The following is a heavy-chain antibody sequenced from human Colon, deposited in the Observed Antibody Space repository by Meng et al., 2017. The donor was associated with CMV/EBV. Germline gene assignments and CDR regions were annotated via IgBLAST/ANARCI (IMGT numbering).Heavy chain of an antibody. V-gene: IGHV3-11*01. CDR3: AKEVAVTKFFDF. CDR2: TSRSGSTK. Sequence: GESLKISCVASGFNFSDHYMSWIRQVPGKGLEWISFTSRSGSTKNYADSVKGRFTISRDHAKNSLFLQLNSLRAKDTAVYYCAKEVAVTKFFDFWGQGTVVTVSS. CDR1: GFNFSDHY. J-gene: IGHJ4*02. D-gene: IGHD4-11*01.